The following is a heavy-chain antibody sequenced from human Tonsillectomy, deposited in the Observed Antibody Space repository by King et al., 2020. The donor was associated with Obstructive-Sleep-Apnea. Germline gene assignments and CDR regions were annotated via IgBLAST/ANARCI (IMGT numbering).Heavy chain of an antibody. Sequence: VQLQQWGAGLLKPSETLSLTCAVYGGSFSGYYWSWIRQPPGKGLEWIGEINHSGSTHYNPSLKSRVTISVDTSKNQFALKLSSVTAADTAVYYCARSSRPGYSSGWYGNWFDPWGQGTLVTVSS. V-gene: IGHV4-34*01. J-gene: IGHJ5*02. D-gene: IGHD6-19*01. CDR1: GGSFSGYY. CDR3: ARSSRPGYSSGWYGNWFDP. CDR2: INHSGST.